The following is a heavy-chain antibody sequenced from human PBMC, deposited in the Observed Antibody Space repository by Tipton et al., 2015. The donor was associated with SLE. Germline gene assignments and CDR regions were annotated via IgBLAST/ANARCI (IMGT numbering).Heavy chain of an antibody. V-gene: IGHV3-48*01. D-gene: IGHD3-22*01. Sequence: SLRLSCAASGFTFSSYSMNWVRQAPGKGLEWVSYISSSSSTIYYADSVKGRFTISRDNAKNSLYLQMNSLRAEDTAVYYCARDTEYYYDSKYTFHIWGQGTMVTVSS. J-gene: IGHJ3*02. CDR3: ARDTEYYYDSKYTFHI. CDR1: GFTFSSYS. CDR2: ISSSSSTI.